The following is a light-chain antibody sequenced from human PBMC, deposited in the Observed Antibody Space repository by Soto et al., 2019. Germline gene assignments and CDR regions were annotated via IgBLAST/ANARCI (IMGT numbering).Light chain of an antibody. CDR1: QSVSSY. J-gene: IGKJ5*01. Sequence: EIVLTQSPGTLSLSPGERATLSCRASQSVSSYLAWYQQKPGQAPRLLIYGASSRATGIPDRFSGSGSGTDFTLTISRLEPEDFAVYYCQQYGSSPLITFGRGTRLEIK. CDR2: GAS. CDR3: QQYGSSPLIT. V-gene: IGKV3-20*01.